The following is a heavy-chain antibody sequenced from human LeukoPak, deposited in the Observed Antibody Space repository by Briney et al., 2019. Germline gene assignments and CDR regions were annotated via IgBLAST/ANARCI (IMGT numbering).Heavy chain of an antibody. Sequence: GASVKVSCKASGYTFISYYMHWVRQAPGQGLEWMGITNLSGGGTSHAQKFQGRVTMSRDTSTSTVYMELSSLRSEDTAVYYCAGSSVERQQLARFDYWGQGTLVTVSS. CDR3: AGSSVERQQLARFDY. CDR1: GYTFISYY. D-gene: IGHD6-13*01. CDR2: TNLSGGGT. J-gene: IGHJ4*02. V-gene: IGHV1-46*01.